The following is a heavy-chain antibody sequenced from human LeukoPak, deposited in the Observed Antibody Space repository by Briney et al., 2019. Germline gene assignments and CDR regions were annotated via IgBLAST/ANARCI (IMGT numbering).Heavy chain of an antibody. CDR3: TRGGRLHPQSPY. Sequence: GGSLRLSCAASGFTFSTYWMSWVRQAPGKGLEWVANIKQDGRDIYYVDSVKGRFTISRDNAKNSLYLQMSSLRAEDTAVYYCTRGGRLHPQSPYWGQGTLVTVSS. CDR1: GFTFSTYW. D-gene: IGHD3-16*01. V-gene: IGHV3-7*01. CDR2: IKQDGRDI. J-gene: IGHJ4*02.